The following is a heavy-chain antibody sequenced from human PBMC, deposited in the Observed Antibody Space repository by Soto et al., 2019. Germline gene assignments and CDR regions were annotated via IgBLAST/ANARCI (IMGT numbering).Heavy chain of an antibody. CDR3: ARHRRSTVAKFYFDN. J-gene: IGHJ4*02. CDR1: GGPISNSNYY. V-gene: IGHV4-39*01. CDR2: IFYSGST. D-gene: IGHD5-12*01. Sequence: PSETLSLTCTVSGGPISNSNYYWGWIRQAPGKGLEWIGKIFYSGSTYYNPSLQSRVAISVDTSKNLFSLKLTSVTAAATAVYYCARHRRSTVAKFYFDNWGQGALVPVSS.